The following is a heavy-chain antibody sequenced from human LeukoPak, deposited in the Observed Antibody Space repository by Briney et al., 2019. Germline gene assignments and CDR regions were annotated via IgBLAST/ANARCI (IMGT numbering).Heavy chain of an antibody. CDR2: IIPIFGTA. V-gene: IGHV1-69*13. J-gene: IGHJ4*02. CDR1: GGTFSSYA. Sequence: ASVKVSCEASGGTFSSYAISWVRQAPGQGLEWMGGIIPIFGTANYAQKFQGRVTITADESTSTAYMELSSLRSEDTAIYYCAKDGYSSSRYALLNYFDYWGQGTLVTVSS. D-gene: IGHD6-13*01. CDR3: AKDGYSSSRYALLNYFDY.